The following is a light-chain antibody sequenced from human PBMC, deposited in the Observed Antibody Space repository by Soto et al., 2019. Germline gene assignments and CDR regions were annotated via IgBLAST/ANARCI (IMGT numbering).Light chain of an antibody. J-gene: IGKJ1*01. Sequence: SVLTQSPATLSLSPGERATLSCRASQSVSSYLAWYQQKPGQAPRLLIYDASNRATGIPARFSGSGSGTDFTLTISSLEPEDLAVYYCQQRSNWPRTFGQGTKVDIK. V-gene: IGKV3-11*01. CDR3: QQRSNWPRT. CDR1: QSVSSY. CDR2: DAS.